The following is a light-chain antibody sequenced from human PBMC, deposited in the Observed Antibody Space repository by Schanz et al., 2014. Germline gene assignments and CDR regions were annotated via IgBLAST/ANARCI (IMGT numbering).Light chain of an antibody. V-gene: IGKV1D-12*01. J-gene: IGKJ4*01. CDR3: QQASSFPLT. CDR2: AAS. Sequence: DIQMTQSPSSVSASVGDSVTITCRASQGISSGLAWYQQKPGKAPKLLLYAASGLESGVPSRFTGSGSGTYFTLTITSLQPEDFATYYCQQASSFPLTFGGGTKVEIQ. CDR1: QGISSG.